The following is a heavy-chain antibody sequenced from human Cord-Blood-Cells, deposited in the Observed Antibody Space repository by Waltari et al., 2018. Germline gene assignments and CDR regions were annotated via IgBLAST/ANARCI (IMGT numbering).Heavy chain of an antibody. CDR1: GYTFHGYY. V-gene: IGHV1-2*02. Sequence: QVQLVQSGAEVKKPGASVKVSCKASGYTFHGYYMHWVRQAPGQGLEWMGWINPNSGGTNYAQKFQGRVTMTRDTSTSTAYMELSRLRSDDTAVYYCARGEYSSSLTYWYFDLWGRGTLVTVSS. CDR3: ARGEYSSSLTYWYFDL. CDR2: INPNSGGT. J-gene: IGHJ2*01. D-gene: IGHD6-6*01.